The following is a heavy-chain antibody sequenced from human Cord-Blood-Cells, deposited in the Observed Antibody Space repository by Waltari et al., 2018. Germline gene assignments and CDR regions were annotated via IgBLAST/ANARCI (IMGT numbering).Heavy chain of an antibody. D-gene: IGHD5-18*01. J-gene: IGHJ4*02. V-gene: IGHV1-69*01. CDR2: IIPIFGTA. CDR3: AREYSYGYFFFDY. CDR1: GGTFSSYA. Sequence: QVQLVQSGAEVTKPGSSVKVFCKASGGTFSSYAISWVRQAPGQGLEGMGGIIPIFGTANYAQKFQGIVTITADESTSTAYMELSSLRSEDTAVYYCAREYSYGYFFFDYWGQGTLVTVSS.